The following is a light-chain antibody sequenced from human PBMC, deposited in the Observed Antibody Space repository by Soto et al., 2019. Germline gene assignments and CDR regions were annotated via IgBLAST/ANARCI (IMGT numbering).Light chain of an antibody. CDR1: SSDIGGYSY. J-gene: IGLJ3*02. V-gene: IGLV2-8*01. CDR2: EVS. CDR3: SSYAGSNNLGV. Sequence: QSALTQPPSASGSPGQSVTISCTGTSSDIGGYSYVSWYQHHPGKAPKVMIYEVSKRPSGVPDRFSGSKSGNTASLTVSGLQPEDEADYYCSSYAGSNNLGVFGGGTKLTVL.